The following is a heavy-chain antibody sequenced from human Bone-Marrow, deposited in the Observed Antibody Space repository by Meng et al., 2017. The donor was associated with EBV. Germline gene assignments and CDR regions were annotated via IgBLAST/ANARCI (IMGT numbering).Heavy chain of an antibody. CDR3: ARAKAAAAGTLIDY. D-gene: IGHD6-13*01. Sequence: QLLLVTVWAGVTKLGASVKASCKASGYTFPGYYMHWGRQAPGQGLEGMGRINPNSGDTNYAQKFQGRVTMTRDTAISTAYMELSRLRSDDTAVYYCARAKAAAAGTLIDYWGQGTLVTVSS. J-gene: IGHJ4*02. CDR2: INPNSGDT. V-gene: IGHV1-2*06. CDR1: GYTFPGYY.